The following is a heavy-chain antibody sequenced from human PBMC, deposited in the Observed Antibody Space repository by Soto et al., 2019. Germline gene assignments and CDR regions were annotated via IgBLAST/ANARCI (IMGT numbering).Heavy chain of an antibody. D-gene: IGHD3-10*01. V-gene: IGHV3-48*02. Sequence: GGSLRLSCAASGFTLSSYGMHWVRQAPGKGLEWVSSISSNSSSIYYADSVKGRFTISRDNAKNSLYLQMNSLRDEDTAVYYCARGGLIVRGGTYAFDFWGQGTLVTVSS. J-gene: IGHJ4*02. CDR2: ISSNSSSI. CDR1: GFTLSSYG. CDR3: ARGGLIVRGGTYAFDF.